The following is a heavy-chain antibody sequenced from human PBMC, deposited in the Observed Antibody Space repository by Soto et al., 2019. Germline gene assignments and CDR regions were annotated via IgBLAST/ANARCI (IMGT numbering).Heavy chain of an antibody. D-gene: IGHD3-16*01. CDR2: FIPIFGTA. J-gene: IGHJ6*02. V-gene: IGHV1-69*01. CDR3: ARDRGAYRYYYYGMDV. CDR1: GGTFSSYA. Sequence: QVQLVQSGAEVKKPGSSVKVSCKASGGTFSSYAISWVRQAPGQGVEWMGGFIPIFGTANYAQKFQGRVTITADESTSTAYMELSSLRSEDTAVYYCARDRGAYRYYYYGMDVWGQGTTVTVSS.